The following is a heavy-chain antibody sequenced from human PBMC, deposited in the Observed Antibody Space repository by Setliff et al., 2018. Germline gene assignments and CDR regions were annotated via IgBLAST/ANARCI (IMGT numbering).Heavy chain of an antibody. D-gene: IGHD2-2*01. CDR1: GESFSNNY. CDR3: ARGRMRGSCSGPSCTYDPFDI. V-gene: IGHV4-34*01. J-gene: IGHJ3*02. Sequence: PSETLSLTCSVYGESFSNNYWSWIRQPPGKGPEWIGESNHSGGTSYNPSLKSRLTMSVDTSKNQFSLILRSVTAADTAVYYCARGRMRGSCSGPSCTYDPFDIWGQGTPVTVSS. CDR2: SNHSGGT.